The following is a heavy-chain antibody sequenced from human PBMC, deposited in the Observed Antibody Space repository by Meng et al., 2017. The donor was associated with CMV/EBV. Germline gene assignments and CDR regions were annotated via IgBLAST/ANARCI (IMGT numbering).Heavy chain of an antibody. J-gene: IGHJ5*02. CDR1: GGPISSYY. V-gene: IGHV4-59*01. CDR3: ARVMGGRDIVVVPAATGESWFDP. D-gene: IGHD2-2*01. Sequence: SEILSLTCTVPGGPISSYYWSWSRQLPGKGLEWIGYIYYSGSTNYNPSLKSRVTISEDTSKNQLSLKLSSVAAADTAVYYCARVMGGRDIVVVPAATGESWFDPWGQGTLVTVSS. CDR2: IYYSGST.